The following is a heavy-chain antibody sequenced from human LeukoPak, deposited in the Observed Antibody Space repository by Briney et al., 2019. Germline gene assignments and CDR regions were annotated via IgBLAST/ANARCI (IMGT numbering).Heavy chain of an antibody. V-gene: IGHV4-34*01. J-gene: IGHJ3*02. CDR3: ARHPQLEAFDI. Sequence: SETLSLTCAVHGGSFSGYYWSWIRQPPGKGLEWIGEINHSGSTYNNSSLKSRVTISVDTSKNHFSLKLSSVTAADTAVYFCARHPQLEAFDIWGQGTMVTVSS. CDR2: INHSGST. D-gene: IGHD3-10*01. CDR1: GGSFSGYY.